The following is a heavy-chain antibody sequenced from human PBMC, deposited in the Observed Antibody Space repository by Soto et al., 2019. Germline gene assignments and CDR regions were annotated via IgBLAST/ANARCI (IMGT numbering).Heavy chain of an antibody. D-gene: IGHD1-26*01. J-gene: IGHJ4*02. CDR3: ARHSRGSYRNPIEY. Sequence: SETLSLTCTFSGVSISNSRYYCVWIRQPPWKGLEWIGTIYYSGSTYDNPSLQSRVTISVDTSKNQFSLKMTSVTAADTAVYYCARHSRGSYRNPIEYWGQGTLVSVSS. CDR2: IYYSGST. CDR1: GVSISNSRYY. V-gene: IGHV4-39*01.